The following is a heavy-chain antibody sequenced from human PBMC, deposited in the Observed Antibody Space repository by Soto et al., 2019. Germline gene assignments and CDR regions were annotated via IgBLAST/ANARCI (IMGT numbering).Heavy chain of an antibody. Sequence: QVQLVQSGAEVKKPGSSVKVSCKASGGTFSSYAISWVRQAPGQGLEWMGGIIPIFGTANYAQKFQGRVTITAEAATSTAYMEMSSLRSEDTAVYYCARAAPEYCTNGVCSGGWFDPWGQGTLVTVSS. D-gene: IGHD2-8*01. J-gene: IGHJ5*02. V-gene: IGHV1-69*12. CDR3: ARAAPEYCTNGVCSGGWFDP. CDR1: GGTFSSYA. CDR2: IIPIFGTA.